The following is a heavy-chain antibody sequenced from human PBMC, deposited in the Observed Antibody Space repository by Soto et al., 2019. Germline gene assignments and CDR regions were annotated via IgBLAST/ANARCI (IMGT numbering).Heavy chain of an antibody. CDR2: INHSGST. V-gene: IGHV4-34*01. J-gene: IGHJ3*02. CDR3: ARGIRETGTTAGGAFDI. D-gene: IGHD1-7*01. Sequence: SETQSLTCAVDGGTFSGYYLSWIRQPPGKGLEWIGEINHSGSTNYNPSLKSRVTISVDTSKNQFSLKLSSVTAADTAVYYCARGIRETGTTAGGAFDIWGQGTMVTVSS. CDR1: GGTFSGYY.